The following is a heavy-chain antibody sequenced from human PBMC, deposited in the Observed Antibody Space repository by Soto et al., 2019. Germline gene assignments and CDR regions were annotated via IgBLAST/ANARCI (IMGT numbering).Heavy chain of an antibody. CDR2: IYHSGST. CDR1: GGSISSGGYS. CDR3: ARHQSHSSSYVDP. D-gene: IGHD6-13*01. J-gene: IGHJ5*02. V-gene: IGHV4-30-2*03. Sequence: SETLSLTCAVSGGSISSGGYSWSWIRQPPGKGLEWIGYIYHSGSTYYNPSLKSRVTISVDTSKNQFSLKLSSVTAADTAVYYCARHQSHSSSYVDPWGQGTLVTVS.